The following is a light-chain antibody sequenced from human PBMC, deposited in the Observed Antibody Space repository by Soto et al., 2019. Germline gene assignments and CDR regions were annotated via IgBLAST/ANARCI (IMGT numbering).Light chain of an antibody. CDR3: SSYAGYSTYVV. CDR1: SSDVGSYNL. J-gene: IGLJ2*01. CDR2: EAN. Sequence: QSVLTQPASVSGSPGQSITISCTGTSSDVGSYNLVSWYQQHPGKAPKLMIYEANKRPSGVSDRFSGSKSGNTASLTISGLQAEDEAEYYCSSYAGYSTYVVFGGGTKLTVL. V-gene: IGLV2-23*01.